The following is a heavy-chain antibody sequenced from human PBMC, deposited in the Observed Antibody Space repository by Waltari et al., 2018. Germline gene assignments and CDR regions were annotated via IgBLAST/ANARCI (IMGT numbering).Heavy chain of an antibody. V-gene: IGHV1-69*06. CDR2: IIPIFGTA. Sequence: QVQLVQSGAEVKKPGASVKVSCTASGYTFTGYYMHWVRQAPGQGLEWMGRIIPIFGTANYAQKFQGRVTITADKSTSTAYMELSSLRSEDTAVYYCARDLPGTGYWGQGTLVTVSS. CDR3: ARDLPGTGY. D-gene: IGHD2-2*01. J-gene: IGHJ4*02. CDR1: GYTFTGYY.